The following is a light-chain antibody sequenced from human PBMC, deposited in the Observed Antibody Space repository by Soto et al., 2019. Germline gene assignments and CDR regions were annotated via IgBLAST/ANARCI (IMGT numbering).Light chain of an antibody. J-gene: IGKJ1*01. CDR2: KAS. CDR3: QDSNRYSEE. CDR1: QTISSW. V-gene: IGKV1-5*03. Sequence: DIQMTQSPSTLSGSVGDRVTITCRASQTISSWLSWYQQKPGKAPKLLIYKASTLKSGVPSRFSGRGSGTECTLTISSLQPDDFATYYCQDSNRYSEEFGQGTKVDLK.